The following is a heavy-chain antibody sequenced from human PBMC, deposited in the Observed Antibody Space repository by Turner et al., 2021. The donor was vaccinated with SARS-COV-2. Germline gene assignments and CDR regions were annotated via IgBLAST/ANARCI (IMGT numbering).Heavy chain of an antibody. D-gene: IGHD3-22*01. Sequence: QLQLQESGPGLVKPSETLSLTCTVSGGSISSSTYYWGWIRQPPGKWLEWIGNIYYSGSTYYNPSLKSRVTISVDTSKNQFSLKLSSVTAADTAVYYCATETITMIVVANWYFDLWGRGTLVTVSS. CDR1: GGSISSSTYY. J-gene: IGHJ2*01. CDR3: ATETITMIVVANWYFDL. CDR2: IYYSGST. V-gene: IGHV4-39*02.